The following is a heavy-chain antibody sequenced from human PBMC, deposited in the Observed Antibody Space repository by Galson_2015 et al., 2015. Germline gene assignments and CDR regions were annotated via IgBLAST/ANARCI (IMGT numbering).Heavy chain of an antibody. CDR3: ARRLGYCSSSTCYAYWYFDL. D-gene: IGHD2-2*01. CDR2: IYPGDSDT. V-gene: IGHV5-51*01. CDR1: GYSFTNYW. J-gene: IGHJ2*01. Sequence: QSGAEVKKPGESLKISCQGFGYSFTNYWIGWVRQMPGKGLEWMGIIYPGDSDTRYSPSFQGQVTISADTSISTAYLQWSSLRASDTAIYYCARRLGYCSSSTCYAYWYFDLWGRGTLVTVSS.